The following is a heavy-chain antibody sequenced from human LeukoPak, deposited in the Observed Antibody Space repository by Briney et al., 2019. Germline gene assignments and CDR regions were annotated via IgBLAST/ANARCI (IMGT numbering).Heavy chain of an antibody. CDR2: ISGDGSTT. D-gene: IGHD3-9*01. CDR3: AKAPTPTGFYMHY. J-gene: IGHJ4*02. V-gene: IGHV3-43*02. Sequence: GGSLRLSCVVSGFTFSSYEMNWVRQGPGKGLEWVSYISGDGSTTYYADSVKGRFTISRDNSKTSLYLQMNSLRTEDTALYYCAKAPTPTGFYMHYWGQGTLVTVSS. CDR1: GFTFSSYE.